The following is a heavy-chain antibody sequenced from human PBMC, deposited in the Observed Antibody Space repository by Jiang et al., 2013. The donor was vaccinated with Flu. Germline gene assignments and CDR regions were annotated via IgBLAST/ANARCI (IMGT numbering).Heavy chain of an antibody. J-gene: IGHJ4*02. CDR1: GFIFSDHY. D-gene: IGHD1-26*01. Sequence: VQLLESGGGLVQPGGSLRLSCATSGFIFSDHYMDWVRQVPGKGLEWVGRSRNKANSYTTEYAASVKGRFTVSRDDSKNSVYLQMNSLKTEDTAVYYCTRGDMMGGXWEFDYWGQGTLVTVSS. CDR2: SRNKANSYTT. V-gene: IGHV3-72*01. CDR3: TRGDMMGGXWEFDY.